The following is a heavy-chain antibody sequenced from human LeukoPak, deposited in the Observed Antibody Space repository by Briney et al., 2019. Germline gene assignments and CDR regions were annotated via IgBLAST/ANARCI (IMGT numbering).Heavy chain of an antibody. Sequence: SVKVSCKASGGTFSSYAISWVRQAPGQGLEWMGGIIPIFGTANYAQKFQGRVTITADEYTSTAYMELSSLRSEDTAVYYCARHPGYCSGGSCYCYYYYGMDVWGKGTTVTVSS. CDR3: ARHPGYCSGGSCYCYYYYGMDV. CDR2: IIPIFGTA. J-gene: IGHJ6*04. V-gene: IGHV1-69*13. CDR1: GGTFSSYA. D-gene: IGHD2-15*01.